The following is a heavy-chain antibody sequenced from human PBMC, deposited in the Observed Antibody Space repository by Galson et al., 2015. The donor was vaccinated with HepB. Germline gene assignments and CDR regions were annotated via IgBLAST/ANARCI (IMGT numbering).Heavy chain of an antibody. Sequence: SLRLSCAASGFTFSSYTMNWVRQAPGKGLEWISYISPTSDNKFSADSVKGRFIISRDNAKNSLYLQMNSLRAEDTAVYYCARIALSGSYWYFDYWGQGTLVTVSS. CDR3: ARIALSGSYWYFDY. CDR1: GFTFSSYT. CDR2: ISPTSDNK. J-gene: IGHJ4*02. V-gene: IGHV3-48*01. D-gene: IGHD1-26*01.